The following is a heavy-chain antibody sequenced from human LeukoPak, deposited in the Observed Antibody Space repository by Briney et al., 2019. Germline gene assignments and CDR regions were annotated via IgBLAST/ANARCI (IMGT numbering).Heavy chain of an antibody. CDR2: INPNSGGT. D-gene: IGHD6-6*01. Sequence: ASVKVSCKASGYTFTGYYMHWVRQAPGQGLEWMGWINPNSGGTNYAEKFQGRVTMTRDTSISTAYMELSRLRSDDTAVYYCARDHRKYSSSSGLGYWGQGTLVTVSP. J-gene: IGHJ4*02. CDR1: GYTFTGYY. CDR3: ARDHRKYSSSSGLGY. V-gene: IGHV1-2*02.